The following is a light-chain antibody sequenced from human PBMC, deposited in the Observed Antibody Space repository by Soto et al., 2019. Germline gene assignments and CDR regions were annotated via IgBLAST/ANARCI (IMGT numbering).Light chain of an antibody. CDR2: HAS. CDR3: PQCNGNLMT. V-gene: IGKV1-5*01. Sequence: DIQMTQSPSTLPASVGDRVSITCRASQSISSCLAWYQQKPGKAPKLLIYHASILESGVPSRFSGSGSGTEFTLTISSLQPDYFATYYCPQCNGNLMTFVPGTKVDIK. CDR1: QSISSC. J-gene: IGKJ1*01.